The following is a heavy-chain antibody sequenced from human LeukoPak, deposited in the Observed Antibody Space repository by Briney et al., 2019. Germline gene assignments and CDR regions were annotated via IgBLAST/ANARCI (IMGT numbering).Heavy chain of an antibody. CDR1: GFTFSSCS. J-gene: IGHJ6*02. D-gene: IGHD3-10*01. CDR2: ITSSSSTK. Sequence: GGSLRLSCAASGFTFSSCSMNWVRQAPGKGLEWISFITSSSSTKYYTDSVKGRFTISRDNGKNSLYLQVNSLRDEDTAVYYCARIGGPGYYYYGMDVWGQGTTVTVSS. CDR3: ARIGGPGYYYYGMDV. V-gene: IGHV3-48*02.